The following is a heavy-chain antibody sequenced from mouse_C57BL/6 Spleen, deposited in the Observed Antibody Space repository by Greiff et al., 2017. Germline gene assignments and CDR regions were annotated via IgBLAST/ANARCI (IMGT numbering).Heavy chain of an antibody. CDR3: ARGRYFDV. CDR2: IDPSASYT. J-gene: IGHJ1*03. V-gene: IGHV1-50*01. CDR1: GYTFTGYW. Sequence: QVQLQQPGAELVKPGASVKLSCKASGYTFTGYWMQWVKQRPGQGLEWIGEIDPSASYTNYNQKFKGKATLTVDTSSSTAYMQLSSLTSEDSAVYYCARGRYFDVWGTGTTVTVSS.